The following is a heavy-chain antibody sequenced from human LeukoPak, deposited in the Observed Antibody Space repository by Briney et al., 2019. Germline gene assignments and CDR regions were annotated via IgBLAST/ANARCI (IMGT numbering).Heavy chain of an antibody. Sequence: PGGSLRLSCAASVFTFNYYAMSWVRQAPGKGLEWVSSISDNEGRTYYTDSVKGRSTISRDNTKNTVYLQMHNLRADDTAVYFCARHDSFIPYWGQGALVTVSS. V-gene: IGHV3-23*01. D-gene: IGHD5-18*01. CDR1: VFTFNYYA. CDR3: ARHDSFIPY. J-gene: IGHJ4*02. CDR2: ISDNEGRT.